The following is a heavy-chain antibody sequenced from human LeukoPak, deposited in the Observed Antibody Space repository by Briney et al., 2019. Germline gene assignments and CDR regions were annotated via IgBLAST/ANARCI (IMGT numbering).Heavy chain of an antibody. Sequence: GGSLRLSCAASGLTVSNNYMNWVRQAPGKGLEWVSVIYRGGGTNYADSVKGRFTVSRDNSKNTLYLQMNSLRAEDTAVYYCARGGARQQLVENYFDYWGQGTLVTVSS. J-gene: IGHJ4*02. CDR3: ARGGARQQLVENYFDY. CDR2: IYRGGGT. D-gene: IGHD6-13*01. V-gene: IGHV3-53*01. CDR1: GLTVSNNY.